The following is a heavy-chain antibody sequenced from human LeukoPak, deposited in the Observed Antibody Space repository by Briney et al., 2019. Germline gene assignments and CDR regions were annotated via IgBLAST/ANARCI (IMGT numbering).Heavy chain of an antibody. Sequence: ASVKVSCKASGYSFINFGLSWVRQAPGQGLEWMGGIIPIFGTANYAQKFQGRVTITADESTSTAYMELSSLRSEDTAVYYCARRPPVNNCFAPWGQGTLVTVSS. CDR2: IIPIFGTA. J-gene: IGHJ5*02. CDR3: ARRPPVNNCFAP. V-gene: IGHV1-69*13. CDR1: GYSFINFG.